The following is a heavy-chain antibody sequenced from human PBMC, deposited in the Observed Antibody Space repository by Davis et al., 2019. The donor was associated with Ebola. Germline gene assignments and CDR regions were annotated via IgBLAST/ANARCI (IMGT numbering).Heavy chain of an antibody. CDR2: ISGSGGST. J-gene: IGHJ6*02. D-gene: IGHD5/OR15-5a*01. V-gene: IGHV3-23*01. CDR1: GFTFSSYA. Sequence: GGSLRLSCAASGFTFSSYAMSWVRQAPGKGLEWVSAISGSGGSTYYADSVKGRFTISRDNAKNSLYLQMNSLRAEDTALYYCAKDTSTNFYYYYGMDVWGQGTTVTVSS. CDR3: AKDTSTNFYYYYGMDV.